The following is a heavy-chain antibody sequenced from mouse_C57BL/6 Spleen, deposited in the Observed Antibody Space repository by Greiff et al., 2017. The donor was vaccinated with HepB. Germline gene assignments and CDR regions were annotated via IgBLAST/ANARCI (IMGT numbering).Heavy chain of an antibody. CDR3: ARSGPYLYAMDY. Sequence: VKLLESGAELVKPGASVKISCKASGYAFSSYWMNWVKQRPGKGLEWIGQIYPGDGDTNYNGKFKGKATLTADKSSSTAYMQLSSLTSEDSAVYFCARSGPYLYAMDYWGQGTSVTVSS. CDR1: GYAFSSYW. D-gene: IGHD3-1*01. J-gene: IGHJ4*01. V-gene: IGHV1-80*01. CDR2: IYPGDGDT.